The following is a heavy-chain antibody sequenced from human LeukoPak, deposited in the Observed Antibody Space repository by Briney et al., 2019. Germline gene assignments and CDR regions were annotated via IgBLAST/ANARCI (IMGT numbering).Heavy chain of an antibody. CDR3: AKQYGSGSYYSVYGMDV. CDR2: ISWSRGSI. V-gene: IGHV3-9*01. Sequence: GGSLRLSCAASGFTFDDYAMHWVRQAPGKGLEWVSGISWSRGSIGYADSVKGRFTISRDNAKNSLYLQMDSLRAEDTALYYCAKQYGSGSYYSVYGMDVRGQGTTVTVSS. CDR1: GFTFDDYA. J-gene: IGHJ6*02. D-gene: IGHD3-10*01.